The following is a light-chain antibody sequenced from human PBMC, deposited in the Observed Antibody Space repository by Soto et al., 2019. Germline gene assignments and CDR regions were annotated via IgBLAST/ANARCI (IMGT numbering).Light chain of an antibody. CDR3: CSSAPESTYV. V-gene: IGLV2-23*01. Sequence: QSALAQPASVSGSPGQSITISCTGTSSDVGAYNSVSWYQQHPHKAPQVIIYKGTQRPSGVSNRFSGSTSGNAASLTISGLQADDEADYFCCSSAPESTYVFGNWTKLTVL. CDR1: SSDVGAYNS. CDR2: KGT. J-gene: IGLJ1*01.